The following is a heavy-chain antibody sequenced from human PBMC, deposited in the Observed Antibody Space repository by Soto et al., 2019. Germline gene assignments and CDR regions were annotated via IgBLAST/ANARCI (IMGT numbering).Heavy chain of an antibody. V-gene: IGHV1-3*01. Sequence: QVQLVQSGAEVKKPGASVKVSCKASGYTFTSYAMHWVRQAPGQRLEWMGWINAGNGNTKYSQKFQGRVTITRDTSASTAYMELSSLRSEDTAVYYSARDLTLDYGVHWYFDLWGRGTLVTVSS. CDR1: GYTFTSYA. CDR3: ARDLTLDYGVHWYFDL. J-gene: IGHJ2*01. D-gene: IGHD4-17*01. CDR2: INAGNGNT.